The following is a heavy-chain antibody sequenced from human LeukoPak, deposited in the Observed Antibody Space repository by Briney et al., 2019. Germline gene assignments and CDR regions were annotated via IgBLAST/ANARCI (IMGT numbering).Heavy chain of an antibody. J-gene: IGHJ4*02. V-gene: IGHV1-46*01. D-gene: IGHD6-13*01. Sequence: ASVKVSCKASGYTFTSYYMHWVRQAPGQGLEWMGIINPSGGSTNYAQKFQVRGTMTRDTSISTAYMELSRLRSDDTAVYYCARSAESSSWVEFDYWGQGTLVTVSS. CDR1: GYTFTSYY. CDR3: ARSAESSSWVEFDY. CDR2: INPSGGST.